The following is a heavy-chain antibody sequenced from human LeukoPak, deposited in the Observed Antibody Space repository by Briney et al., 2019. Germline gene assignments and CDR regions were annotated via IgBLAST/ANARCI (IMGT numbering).Heavy chain of an antibody. CDR3: ARDQVWGAVGVGVDY. V-gene: IGHV1-8*01. CDR2: MNPNSGNT. D-gene: IGHD2-21*01. Sequence: ASVKVSCKASGYTFTSYDINWVRQATGQGLEWMGWMNPNSGNTGYAQKLQGRVTMTTDTSTGTAYMELRSLRSDDTAVYYCARDQVWGAVGVGVDYWGQGTLVTVSS. CDR1: GYTFTSYD. J-gene: IGHJ4*02.